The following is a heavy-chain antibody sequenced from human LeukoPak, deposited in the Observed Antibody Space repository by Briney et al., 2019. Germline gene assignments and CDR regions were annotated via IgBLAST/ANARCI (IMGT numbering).Heavy chain of an antibody. Sequence: PGGSLRLSCAASEFPFSSYAIHWVRQAPGKGLEWVAVISYDGSNKYYADSVKGRFTISRDNSKNTLYLQMNSLRAEDTAVYYCARDGVCSGGHCYVFGPDYWGQGTLVTVSS. J-gene: IGHJ4*02. CDR2: ISYDGSNK. D-gene: IGHD2-15*01. CDR1: EFPFSSYA. CDR3: ARDGVCSGGHCYVFGPDY. V-gene: IGHV3-30*04.